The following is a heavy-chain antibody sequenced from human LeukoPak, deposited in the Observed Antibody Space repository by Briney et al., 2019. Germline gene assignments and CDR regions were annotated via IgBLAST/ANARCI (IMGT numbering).Heavy chain of an antibody. CDR2: IIPIFGTA. CDR3: ARDLRVVSSGYFDL. J-gene: IGHJ2*01. D-gene: IGHD2-8*02. Sequence: GSSVTVSFKASGGTFSSYAISWVRQAPAQGLEWMGVIIPIFGTANYAQKFQGRVTITADESTSTAYMELSRLRSEDTAVYYCARDLRVVSSGYFDLWGGGTLVTVSS. V-gene: IGHV1-69*01. CDR1: GGTFSSYA.